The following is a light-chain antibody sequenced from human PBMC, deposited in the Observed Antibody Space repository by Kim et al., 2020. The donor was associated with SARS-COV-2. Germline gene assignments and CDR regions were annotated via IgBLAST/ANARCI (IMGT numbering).Light chain of an antibody. CDR3: QQYGSSPGYT. V-gene: IGKV3-20*01. CDR1: QSVSSSY. Sequence: SPGVRATLSCRASQSVSSSYLAWYQQKPGQAPRLLIYGASSRATGIPDRFSGSGSGTDFTLTISRLEPEDFAVYYCQQYGSSPGYTFGQGTKLEI. CDR2: GAS. J-gene: IGKJ2*01.